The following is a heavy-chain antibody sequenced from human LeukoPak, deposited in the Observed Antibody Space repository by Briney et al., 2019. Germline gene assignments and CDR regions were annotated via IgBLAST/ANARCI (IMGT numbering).Heavy chain of an antibody. J-gene: IGHJ5*02. D-gene: IGHD6-19*01. CDR1: GFTFSSYS. CDR3: ARAWGIAVAGSNWFDP. V-gene: IGHV3-48*04. CDR2: ISSSSSTI. Sequence: GGSLRLSCAASGFTFSSYSMNWVRQAPGKGLEWVSYISSSSSTIYYADSVKGRFTISRDNAKNSLYLQMNSLRAEDTAVYYCARAWGIAVAGSNWFDPWGQGTLVTVSS.